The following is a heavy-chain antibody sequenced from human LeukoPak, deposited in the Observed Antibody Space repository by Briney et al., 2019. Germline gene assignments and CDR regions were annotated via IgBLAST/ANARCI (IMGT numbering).Heavy chain of an antibody. V-gene: IGHV3-48*01. CDR2: ISSTSSTI. CDR1: GVTFSSYS. CDR3: ARGGAARPDY. J-gene: IGHJ4*02. D-gene: IGHD6-6*01. Sequence: PGGSLRLSCAASGVTFSSYSMKWVRQAPGKGLEWVSYISSTSSTINYADSAKGRFTISRDNAKNSLYLQMNSLRAEDTAVYYCARGGAARPDYWGQGTLVTVSS.